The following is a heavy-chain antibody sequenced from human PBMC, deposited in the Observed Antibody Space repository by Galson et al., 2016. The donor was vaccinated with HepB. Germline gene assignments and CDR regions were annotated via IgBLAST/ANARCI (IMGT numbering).Heavy chain of an antibody. Sequence: SVKVSCKGSGYTFSNYAMHWVRQAPGQRPEWMGWINAANGYTKSSQKFQGRVTITRDTSASTAYLELSSLRSEDTAVYYCAIRIATAGSEHGGQGTLVTVSS. D-gene: IGHD6-13*01. V-gene: IGHV1-3*01. J-gene: IGHJ4*02. CDR1: GYTFSNYA. CDR2: INAANGYT. CDR3: AIRIATAGSEH.